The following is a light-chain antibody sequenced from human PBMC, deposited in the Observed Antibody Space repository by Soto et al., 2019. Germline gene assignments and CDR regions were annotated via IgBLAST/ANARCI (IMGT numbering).Light chain of an antibody. Sequence: EIVLTQSPGTLSLSPGERATLSCRASQSVSSSYLAWYQQKPGQAPRLLIYGASGRATGIPDRFSGSGSGTDFTLTIIRLEPEDFAVYYCQQYGSSPWTFGQGTKVEIK. CDR3: QQYGSSPWT. V-gene: IGKV3-20*01. J-gene: IGKJ1*01. CDR2: GAS. CDR1: QSVSSSY.